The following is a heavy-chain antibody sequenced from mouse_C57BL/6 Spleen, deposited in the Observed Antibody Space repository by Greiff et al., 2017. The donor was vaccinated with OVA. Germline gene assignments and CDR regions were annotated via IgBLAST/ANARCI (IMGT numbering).Heavy chain of an antibody. CDR2: IDPETGGT. Sequence: QVQLQQSGAELVRPGASVTLSCKASGYTFTDYEMHWVKQTPVHGLEWIGAIDPETGGTAYNQKFKGKAILTADKSSSTAYMELRSLTSEDSAVYDCTRDFTTVPYFDYWGQGTTLTVSS. CDR3: TRDFTTVPYFDY. D-gene: IGHD1-1*01. V-gene: IGHV1-15*01. J-gene: IGHJ2*01. CDR1: GYTFTDYE.